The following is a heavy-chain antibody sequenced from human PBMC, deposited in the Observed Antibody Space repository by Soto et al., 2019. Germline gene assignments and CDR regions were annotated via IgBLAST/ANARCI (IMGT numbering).Heavy chain of an antibody. Sequence: QVQLQESGPGLVKPSETLSLTCTVSGGSISSYYWSWIRQPPGKGLEWIGYIYYSGSTNYNPSLKSRVTISVDTSKTQFSLKLSSVTAADTAVYYCARLGCSGGSCWEPEYFQHWGQGTLVTVSS. CDR1: GGSISSYY. D-gene: IGHD2-15*01. CDR3: ARLGCSGGSCWEPEYFQH. V-gene: IGHV4-59*08. J-gene: IGHJ1*01. CDR2: IYYSGST.